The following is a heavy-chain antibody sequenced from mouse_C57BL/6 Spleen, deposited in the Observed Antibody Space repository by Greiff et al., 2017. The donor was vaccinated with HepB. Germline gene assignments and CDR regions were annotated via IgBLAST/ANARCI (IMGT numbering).Heavy chain of an antibody. V-gene: IGHV1-64*01. CDR1: GYTFTSYW. D-gene: IGHD1-1*01. CDR3: ARAYGYYYAMDY. Sequence: QVQLQQPGAELVKPGASVKLSCKASGYTFTSYWMHWVKQRPGQGLEWIGMIHPNSGSTNYNEKFKSKATLTVDKPSSTAYMQLSSLTSEDSAVYYCARAYGYYYAMDYWGQGTSVTVSS. J-gene: IGHJ4*01. CDR2: IHPNSGST.